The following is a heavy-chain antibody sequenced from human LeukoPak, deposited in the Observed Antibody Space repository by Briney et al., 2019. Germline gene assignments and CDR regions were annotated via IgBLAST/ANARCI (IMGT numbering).Heavy chain of an antibody. CDR1: GGSISSSNYN. CDR3: ARGRLRFGY. CDR2: IYYSGST. J-gene: IGHJ4*02. V-gene: IGHV4-39*07. Sequence: SETLSLTCSVAGGSISSSNYNWGWIRQPPGKGLEWIGSIYYSGSTYNNPSLKSRVTISVDTSKNQFSLKLSSVTAADTAVYYCARGRLRFGYWGQGTLVTVSS. D-gene: IGHD3-16*01.